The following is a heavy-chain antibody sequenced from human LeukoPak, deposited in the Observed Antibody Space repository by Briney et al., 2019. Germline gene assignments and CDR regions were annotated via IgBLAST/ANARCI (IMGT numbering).Heavy chain of an antibody. V-gene: IGHV1-46*01. Sequence: ASVKVSCKASGYTFTSYYMHWVRQAPGQGLEWMGIINPSGGSTSYAQKFQGRVTMTRDTSTGTVYMELSSLRSEDTAVYYCAREEGIAVKLNYFDYWGQGTLVTVSS. CDR1: GYTFTSYY. CDR3: AREEGIAVKLNYFDY. D-gene: IGHD6-19*01. CDR2: INPSGGST. J-gene: IGHJ4*02.